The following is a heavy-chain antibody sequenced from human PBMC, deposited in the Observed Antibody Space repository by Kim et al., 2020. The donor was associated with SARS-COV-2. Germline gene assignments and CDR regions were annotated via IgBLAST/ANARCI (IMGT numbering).Heavy chain of an antibody. Sequence: ASVKVSCKTSGYTFSSYGVTWVRQAPGQGLEWMGWISPHDGDRKYAQRFQGRITMTADTSTSIAYMELRGLRSDDTAVYYCARQSMVRGVLSRHPSPSGYYYNDMDVCGEGTTVTVAS. D-gene: IGHD3-10*01. V-gene: IGHV1-18*01. J-gene: IGHJ6*01. CDR2: ISPHDGDR. CDR1: GYTFSSYG. CDR3: ARQSMVRGVLSRHPSPSGYYYNDMDV.